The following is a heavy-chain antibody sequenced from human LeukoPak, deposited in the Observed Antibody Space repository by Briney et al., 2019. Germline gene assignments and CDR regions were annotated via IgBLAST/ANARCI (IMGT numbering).Heavy chain of an antibody. D-gene: IGHD4-17*01. CDR2: INPNSGGT. J-gene: IGHJ6*03. CDR3: AGGSLVTTKYYYYYMDV. CDR1: GYTFTGYY. V-gene: IGHV1-2*02. Sequence: ASVKVSCKASGYTFTGYYMHWVRQAPGQGLEWMGWINPNSGGTNYAQKFQGRVTMTRDTSISTAYMELSRLRSDDTAVHYCAGGSLVTTKYYYYYMDVWGKGTTVTVSS.